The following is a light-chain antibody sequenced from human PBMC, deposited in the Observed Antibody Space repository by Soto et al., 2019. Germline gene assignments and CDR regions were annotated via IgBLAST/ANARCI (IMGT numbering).Light chain of an antibody. CDR3: QSYDSSLSGFV. CDR1: SSNIGAGYD. J-gene: IGLJ7*01. CDR2: GNS. V-gene: IGLV1-40*01. Sequence: QSVLTQPPSVSGAPGQRVTISCTGSSSNIGAGYDVHWYLQLPGTAPKLLIFGNSNRPSGVPDRYSGSKSGTSASLAIAGLQAEDEADYYCQSYDSSLSGFVFGTGTQLTVL.